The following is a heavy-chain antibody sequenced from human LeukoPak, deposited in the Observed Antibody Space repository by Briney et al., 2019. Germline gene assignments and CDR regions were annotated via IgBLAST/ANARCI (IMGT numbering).Heavy chain of an antibody. Sequence: SETLSLTCTVSGGSISSYYWSWIRQPPGKGLEWIGYIYYSGSTNYNPSLKSRVTISVDTSKNQFSLKLSSVTAADTAVYYCARVSGIAARPGIYYYYYYYMDVWGKGTTVTVSS. CDR2: IYYSGST. J-gene: IGHJ6*03. D-gene: IGHD6-6*01. CDR1: GGSISSYY. V-gene: IGHV4-59*01. CDR3: ARVSGIAARPGIYYYYYYYMDV.